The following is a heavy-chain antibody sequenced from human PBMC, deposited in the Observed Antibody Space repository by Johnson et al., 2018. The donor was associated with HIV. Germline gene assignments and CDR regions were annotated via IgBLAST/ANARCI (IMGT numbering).Heavy chain of an antibody. D-gene: IGHD1-26*01. V-gene: IGHV3-53*02. CDR3: ASSSPDSGSYGDAFDI. CDR1: GFAVSNNY. Sequence: EVQLVETGGGLIQPGGSLRLSCAVSGFAVSNNYMSWVRQAPGQGLEWVSVIYSSGSAYNADSMTGRFPISRDNSKNTLYLQMNSLSVEDTAVYYCASSSPDSGSYGDAFDIWGQGTLVTVSS. J-gene: IGHJ3*02. CDR2: IYSSGSA.